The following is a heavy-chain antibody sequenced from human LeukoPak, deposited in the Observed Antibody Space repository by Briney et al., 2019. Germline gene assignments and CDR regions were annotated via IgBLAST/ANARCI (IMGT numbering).Heavy chain of an antibody. D-gene: IGHD3-10*01. J-gene: IGHJ4*02. CDR3: ARLYGSGSYFY. CDR1: GFTVSSNY. V-gene: IGHV3-53*01. Sequence: GGSLRLSCAASGFTVSSNYMSWVRQAPGKGLEWVSVIYSGGRTYYADSVKGRFTISRDSSKNTLYLQMNSLRAEDTAVYHCARLYGSGSYFYWGQGTLVTVSS. CDR2: IYSGGRT.